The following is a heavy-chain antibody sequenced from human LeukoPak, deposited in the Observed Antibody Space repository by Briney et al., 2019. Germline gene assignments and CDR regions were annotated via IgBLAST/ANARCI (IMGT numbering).Heavy chain of an antibody. J-gene: IGHJ4*02. CDR2: TYYRPRWYY. CDR1: GDSVSSDSAA. D-gene: IGHD6-19*01. V-gene: IGHV6-1*01. CDR3: ARGGRGMTVALFAD. Sequence: SQTLSLTCAISGDSVSSDSAAWNWVRQSPSRGLEWLGRTYYRPRWYYDYALSVESRISINPDTSKNQFSLQLNSMTPEDTAVYYCARGGRGMTVALFADWGQGTLVTVSS.